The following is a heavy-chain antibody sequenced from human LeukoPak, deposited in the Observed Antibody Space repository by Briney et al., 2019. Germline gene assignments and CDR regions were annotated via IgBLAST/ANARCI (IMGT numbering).Heavy chain of an antibody. CDR2: ISAYNGNT. J-gene: IGHJ4*02. CDR1: GYTFTSYY. CDR3: ARDRPYYYDSSGYYHPDY. V-gene: IGHV1-18*04. D-gene: IGHD3-22*01. Sequence: ASVKVSCKASGYTFTSYYMHWVRQAPGQGLEWMGWISAYNGNTNYAQKLQGRVTMTTDTSTSTAYMELRSLRSDDTAVYYCARDRPYYYDSSGYYHPDYWGQGTLVTVSS.